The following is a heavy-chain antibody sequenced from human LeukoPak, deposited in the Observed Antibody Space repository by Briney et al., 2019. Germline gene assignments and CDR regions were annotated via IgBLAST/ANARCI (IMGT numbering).Heavy chain of an antibody. V-gene: IGHV1-2*02. D-gene: IGHD2-15*01. CDR3: ARDFTYSPKWFDP. J-gene: IGHJ5*02. CDR1: GYTFTGYY. CDR2: INPNSGGT. Sequence: ASVKVSCKASGYTFTGYYMHWVRQAPGQGLEWMGWINPNSGGTNYAQKFQGRVTMTRDTSISTAYMELSRLRSDDTAVYYCARDFTYSPKWFDPWGQGTLVTVSS.